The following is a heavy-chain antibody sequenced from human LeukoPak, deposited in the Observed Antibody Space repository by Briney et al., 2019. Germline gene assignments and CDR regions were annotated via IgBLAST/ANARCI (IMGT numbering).Heavy chain of an antibody. V-gene: IGHV3-23*01. CDR3: AKVMARGVILDDAFDI. J-gene: IGHJ3*02. CDR1: GFTFSNYA. CDR2: ISGSGGST. Sequence: PGGSLRLSCAASGFTFSNYAMSWVRQAPGKGLEWVSAISGSGGSTYYADSVKGRFTISRDNSKNTLYLQMNSLRAEDTAVYYCAKVMARGVILDDAFDIWGQGTMVTVSS. D-gene: IGHD3-10*01.